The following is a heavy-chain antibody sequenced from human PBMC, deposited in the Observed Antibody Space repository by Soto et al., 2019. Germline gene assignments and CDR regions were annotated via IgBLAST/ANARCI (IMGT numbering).Heavy chain of an antibody. CDR3: ARSRSGSWYYFDH. V-gene: IGHV4-39*02. CDR2: IYYIGTT. J-gene: IGHJ4*02. D-gene: IGHD6-13*01. CDR1: GGSMSSSLYY. Sequence: QLQLQESGPGLVKPSETLSLTCTVSGGSMSSSLYYWGWIRQPPGKGLEWIGSIYYIGTTYYNPSLKIRVTISVDTSKNHFSLRLSSVTAADTAVYYCARSRSGSWYYFDHWGQGTLVTVSS.